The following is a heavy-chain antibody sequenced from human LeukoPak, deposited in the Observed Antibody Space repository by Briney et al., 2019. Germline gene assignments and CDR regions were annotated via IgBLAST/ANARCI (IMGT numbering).Heavy chain of an antibody. Sequence: ASVKVSCKASGGTFSSYAISWVRQAPGQGLEWMGVINPISGSTDYAQTFQGRVTMTRDTSTSTVYMELSSLRSEDTAVYYCARALHLRYYDRSGYFDYWGQGTLVTVSS. CDR3: ARALHLRYYDRSGYFDY. V-gene: IGHV1-46*01. CDR1: GGTFSSYA. D-gene: IGHD3-22*01. J-gene: IGHJ4*02. CDR2: INPISGST.